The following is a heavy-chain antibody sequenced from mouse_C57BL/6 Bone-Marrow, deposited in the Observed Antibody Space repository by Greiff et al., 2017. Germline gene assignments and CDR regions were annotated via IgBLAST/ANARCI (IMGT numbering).Heavy chain of an antibody. V-gene: IGHV5-6*01. CDR1: GFTFSSYG. J-gene: IGHJ2*01. CDR2: ISSGGSYT. CDR3: AIN. Sequence: EVQVVESGGDLVKPGGSLKLSCAASGFTFSSYGMSWVRQTPDKRLEWVATISSGGSYTYYPDSVKGRFTISRDNAKNTLYLQMSSLKSENTAMYYCAINWGQGTTLTVS.